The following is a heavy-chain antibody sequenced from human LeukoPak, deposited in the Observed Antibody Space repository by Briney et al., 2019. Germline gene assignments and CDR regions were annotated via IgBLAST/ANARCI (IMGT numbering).Heavy chain of an antibody. CDR1: GFTFSSYA. D-gene: IGHD3-10*01. V-gene: IGHV3-7*03. J-gene: IGHJ6*02. Sequence: PGGSLRLSCAASGFTFSSYAMSWVRQAPGKGLEWVANIKQDGSGKYYVDSVKGRFTISRDNAKNSLYLQMNSLRAEDTAVYYCARDPAFYYGSGSSDGMDVWGQGTTVTVSS. CDR2: IKQDGSGK. CDR3: ARDPAFYYGSGSSDGMDV.